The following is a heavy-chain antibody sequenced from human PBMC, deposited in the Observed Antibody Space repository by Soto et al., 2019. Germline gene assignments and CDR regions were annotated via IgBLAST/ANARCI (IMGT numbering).Heavy chain of an antibody. D-gene: IGHD7-27*01. CDR3: ARDLSWGSNWYYYMDV. V-gene: IGHV3-48*01. J-gene: IGHJ6*03. CDR1: GFILSDCA. CDR2: ISSSSSVI. Sequence: EVQLVESGGGLVQPGGSLRLSCATSGFILSDCAMNWVRQAPGKGLEWVSYISSSSSVIDYADSVKGRFTVTRDNARNSLYLQMNSLRGEDTAVYYCARDLSWGSNWYYYMDVWGKGTTVTVSS.